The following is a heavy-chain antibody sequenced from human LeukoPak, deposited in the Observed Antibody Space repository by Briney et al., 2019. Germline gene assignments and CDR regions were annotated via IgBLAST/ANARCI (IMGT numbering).Heavy chain of an antibody. CDR2: IYSGGST. J-gene: IGHJ4*02. D-gene: IGHD1-26*01. Sequence: GGSLRLSCAAAGFIVSSKYMSWVRQAPGKGLEWVSVIYSGGSTYYAGSVKGRFTISRDNSKNVLYLQMNSLRGEDSAVYYCARVDRIVGVTRYFDYWGQGSLVTVSS. CDR1: GFIVSSKY. CDR3: ARVDRIVGVTRYFDY. V-gene: IGHV3-66*02.